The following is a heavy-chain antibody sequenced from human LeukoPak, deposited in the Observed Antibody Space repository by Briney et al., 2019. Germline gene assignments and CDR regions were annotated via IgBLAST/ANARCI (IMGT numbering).Heavy chain of an antibody. CDR3: ARQGELGVAGYDY. V-gene: IGHV5-51*01. CDR1: GYSFTSYW. Sequence: GESLKISCKVSGYSFTSYWIAWVRQMPGKGLEWMGIIYPDDADTTYSPSFEGQVTFSVDRFVSTACLHWSSLKASDTAMYYCARQGELGVAGYDYWGQGTRVTVSS. J-gene: IGHJ4*02. D-gene: IGHD6-19*01. CDR2: IYPDDADT.